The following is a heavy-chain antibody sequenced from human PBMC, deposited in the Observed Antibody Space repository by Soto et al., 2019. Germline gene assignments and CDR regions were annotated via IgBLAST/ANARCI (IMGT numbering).Heavy chain of an antibody. CDR2: IRQDGNEE. V-gene: IGHV3-7*03. D-gene: IGHD2-21*02. CDR1: GFSFSNYW. CDR3: ARVGGVWYPDY. J-gene: IGHJ4*02. Sequence: VQLVESGGGLVQPGGSLKLSCVTSGFSFSNYWMTWVRQAPGKGLEWVANIRQDGNEEYFLDSLRGRFTISRDTAKNSLYLHMNSLTTEDTAVYYCARVGGVWYPDYWGQETLVNVSS.